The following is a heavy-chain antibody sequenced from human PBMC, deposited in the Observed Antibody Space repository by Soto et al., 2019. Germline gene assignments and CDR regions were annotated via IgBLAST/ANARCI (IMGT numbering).Heavy chain of an antibody. CDR1: GFTFNSYA. V-gene: IGHV3-30*18. CDR3: AKVLYYIVTGYYNYYYYYGMDV. D-gene: IGHD3-9*01. CDR2: RSHEVGSK. J-gene: IGHJ6*02. Sequence: GGSRRLSCAAYGFTFNSYATHCVSPAPGKGLGWVAFRSHEVGSKNYYDAETGQFTISRDNVNNTLNLQMKSVRTEDTAVYYYAKVLYYIVTGYYNYYYYYGMDVWGQGTTVTVSS.